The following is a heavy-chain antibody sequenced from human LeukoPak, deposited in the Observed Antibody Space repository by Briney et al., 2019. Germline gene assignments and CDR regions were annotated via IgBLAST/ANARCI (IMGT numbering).Heavy chain of an antibody. Sequence: GGSLRLSCAASGFSVSNNYMSWVRQAPGKGLEWVSVIYSGDITYYTDSVKGRFTISRDNSKNTLYLQMNSLRAEDTAVYYCAKDTETAAGTLAFDYWGQGTLVTVSS. CDR3: AKDTETAAGTLAFDY. CDR2: IYSGDIT. CDR1: GFSVSNNY. V-gene: IGHV3-53*01. J-gene: IGHJ4*02. D-gene: IGHD6-13*01.